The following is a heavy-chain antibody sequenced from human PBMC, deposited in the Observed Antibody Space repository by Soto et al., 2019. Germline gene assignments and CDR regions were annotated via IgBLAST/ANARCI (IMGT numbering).Heavy chain of an antibody. D-gene: IGHD4-4*01. CDR2: ISGSGGST. Sequence: GGSLRLSCAASGFTFSSYAMSWVRQAPGKGLEWVSAISGSGGSTYYADSVKGRFTISRDNSKNTLYLQMNSLRAEDTAVYYCAKDRDYSSDRDYYYYGMDVWGQGTTVTVSS. J-gene: IGHJ6*02. CDR1: GFTFSSYA. V-gene: IGHV3-23*01. CDR3: AKDRDYSSDRDYYYYGMDV.